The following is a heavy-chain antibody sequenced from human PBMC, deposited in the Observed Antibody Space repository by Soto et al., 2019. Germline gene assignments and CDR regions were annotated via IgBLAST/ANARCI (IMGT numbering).Heavy chain of an antibody. J-gene: IGHJ4*02. Sequence: EVQLLESGGGLVKPGGSLRLSCAASGFTFSSHAMNWVRQAPGKGLEWVSGLSDSGICIYYADSVKGRFTISRANSKNTLYLRIHTLRAEDTAVYYCAKVSSSWYAGFFDLWGQGTLVTVSS. CDR2: LSDSGICI. CDR3: AKVSSSWYAGFFDL. D-gene: IGHD6-13*01. CDR1: GFTFSSHA. V-gene: IGHV3-23*01.